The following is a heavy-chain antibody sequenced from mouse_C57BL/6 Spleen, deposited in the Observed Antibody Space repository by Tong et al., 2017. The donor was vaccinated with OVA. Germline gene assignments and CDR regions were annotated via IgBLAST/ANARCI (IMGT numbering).Heavy chain of an antibody. J-gene: IGHJ2*01. CDR2: ISSGSSTI. CDR1: GFTFSSFG. D-gene: IGHD4-1*01. V-gene: IGHV5-17*02. CDR3: ARSAGTYFDY. Sequence: DVQLVESGGGLVQPGGSRKLSCAASGFTFSSFGMHWVRQAPEKGLEWVAYISSGSSTIYYADTVKGRFTISRDNPKNTLCLQMTSLRSEDTAMYYCARSAGTYFDYWGQGTTLTVSS.